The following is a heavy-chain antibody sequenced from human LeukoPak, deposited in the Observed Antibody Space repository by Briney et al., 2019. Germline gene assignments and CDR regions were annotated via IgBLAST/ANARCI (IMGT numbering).Heavy chain of an antibody. V-gene: IGHV3-33*01. CDR2: IWYDGSKT. J-gene: IGHJ6*02. D-gene: IGHD1-26*01. Sequence: PGGSLRLSCAASGFTFSGYGMPWVRQAAGQGLEWVAVIWYDGSKTYYADSVRGRFTISRDTSKNTLYLQMNSLRVEDTAVYYCASGYSGSYWKSRYYGMDVWGQGTTVTVSS. CDR1: GFTFSGYG. CDR3: ASGYSGSYWKSRYYGMDV.